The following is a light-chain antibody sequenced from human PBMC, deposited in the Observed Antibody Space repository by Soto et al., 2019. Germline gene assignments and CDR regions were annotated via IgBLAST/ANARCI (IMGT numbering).Light chain of an antibody. CDR3: HQRQSWPRT. J-gene: IGKJ1*01. CDR2: LTS. Sequence: EIVLTQSPATLSSFPGDRVTLSCRASQGVNTRLAWYQQRPGQAPRLLIYLTSNRAAGIPARFSGSGSGTDFTLTISDVQPEDFAIYYCHQRQSWPRTFGQGTKVDI. CDR1: QGVNTR. V-gene: IGKV3-11*01.